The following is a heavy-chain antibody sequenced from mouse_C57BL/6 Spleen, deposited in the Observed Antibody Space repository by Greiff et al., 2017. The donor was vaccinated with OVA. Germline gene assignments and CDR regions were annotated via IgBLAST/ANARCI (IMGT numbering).Heavy chain of an antibody. Sequence: QVQLKQPGAELVKPGASVKLSCKASGYTFTSYWMHWVKQRPGQGLEWIGMIHPNSGSTNYNEKFKSKATLTVDKSSSTAYMQLSSLTSEDSAVYYCARSGDGYYEFAYWGQGTLVTVSA. CDR3: ARSGDGYYEFAY. D-gene: IGHD2-3*01. J-gene: IGHJ3*01. V-gene: IGHV1-64*01. CDR1: GYTFTSYW. CDR2: IHPNSGST.